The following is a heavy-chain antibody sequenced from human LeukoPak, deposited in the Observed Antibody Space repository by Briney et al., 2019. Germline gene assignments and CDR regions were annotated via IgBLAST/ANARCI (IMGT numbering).Heavy chain of an antibody. CDR3: AKELYVSQPLEPLTV. Sequence: GGSLRLSCAASGFTFSSYGIHWVRQAPGKGLEWVAFIRYDGSNKYYADSVKGRFTISRDNSKNTLYLQMNSLRAEDTAVYYCAKELYVSQPLEPLTVWGKGTTVTVSS. J-gene: IGHJ6*04. D-gene: IGHD1-1*01. V-gene: IGHV3-30*02. CDR1: GFTFSSYG. CDR2: IRYDGSNK.